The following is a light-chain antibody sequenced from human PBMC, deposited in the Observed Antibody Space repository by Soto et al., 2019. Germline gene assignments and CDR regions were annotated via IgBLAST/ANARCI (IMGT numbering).Light chain of an antibody. Sequence: DIQMTRSPSSLSASVGDRVTITCRASQSISSYLNWYQQKPGKAPKLLIYAASSLQSGVPSRSSGSGSGTDFTLTISSLQPEDFATYYCQQSYSTPFTFGQGTRLEIK. V-gene: IGKV1-39*01. CDR1: QSISSY. J-gene: IGKJ5*01. CDR3: QQSYSTPFT. CDR2: AAS.